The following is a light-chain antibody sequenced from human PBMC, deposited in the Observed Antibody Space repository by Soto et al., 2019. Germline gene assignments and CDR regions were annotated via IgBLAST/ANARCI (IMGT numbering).Light chain of an antibody. CDR2: KAS. CDR1: QSISSW. CDR3: QQSYYNPT. V-gene: IGKV1-5*03. J-gene: IGKJ1*01. Sequence: DIQMTQSPSTLSASVGDRVTITCRASQSISSWLAWYQQKPGKAPKLLIYKASSLESGVPSRFSGSGSGTEFTLTISSLQREDFATYYCQQSYYNPTFGQGTKVDIK.